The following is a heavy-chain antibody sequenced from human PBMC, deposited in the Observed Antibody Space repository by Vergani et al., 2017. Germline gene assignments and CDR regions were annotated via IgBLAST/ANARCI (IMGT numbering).Heavy chain of an antibody. CDR1: GFTFNQYG. V-gene: IGHV3-33*01. D-gene: IGHD1-14*01. J-gene: IGHJ5*02. CDR3: ARDLRLLYNRFDP. CDR2: TWYDGNNK. Sequence: QVQLVESGGGVVQPGRSLRLSCAASGFTFNQYGMHCVRQAPGKELEWVAVTWYDGNNKQYADSVKDRFTISRDNSKSTMYLQMNSLRDEDTGVYYCARDLRLLYNRFDPWGQGTLVTVSS.